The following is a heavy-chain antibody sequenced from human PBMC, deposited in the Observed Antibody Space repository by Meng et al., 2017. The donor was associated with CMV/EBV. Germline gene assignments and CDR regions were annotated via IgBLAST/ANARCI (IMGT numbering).Heavy chain of an antibody. V-gene: IGHV4-59*01. CDR2: IYYSGST. CDR1: GGSIGSYY. Sequence: GSLRLSCTVSGGSIGSYYWSWIRQPPGKGLEWIGYIYYSGSTNYNPSLKSRVTISVDTSKNQFSLKLSSVTAADTAVYYCARVQDTASIDYWGQGTLVTVSS. D-gene: IGHD5-18*01. CDR3: ARVQDTASIDY. J-gene: IGHJ4*02.